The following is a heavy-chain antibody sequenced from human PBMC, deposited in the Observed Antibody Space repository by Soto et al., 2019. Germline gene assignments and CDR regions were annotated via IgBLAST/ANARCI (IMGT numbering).Heavy chain of an antibody. CDR3: EGGIRVVRSVSAFLLNRSSDL. D-gene: IGHD3-10*02. Sequence: PGKGLEWIGYIYYSVSTNYNPSLKSRVTISVDTSKNQFSLKLSSVIAADTVFYHAEGGIRVVRSVSAFLLNRSSDL. CDR2: IYYSVST. J-gene: IGHJ2*01. V-gene: IGHV4-59*08.